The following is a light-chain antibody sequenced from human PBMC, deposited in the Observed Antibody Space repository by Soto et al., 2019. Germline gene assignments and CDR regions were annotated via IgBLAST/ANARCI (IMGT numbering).Light chain of an antibody. J-gene: IGLJ1*01. CDR3: AAWDGSLNNHV. CDR1: TSNIGENS. Sequence: QSVLTQPTSVSGTPGQGVTISCSGSTSNIGENSVGWFQQLPGSAPKVVIYVTNKRPSGVPHRFSGSKSGTSAYLALSGLQSEDDADYDCAAWDGSLNNHVFGAGTKRTVL. V-gene: IGLV1-44*01. CDR2: VTN.